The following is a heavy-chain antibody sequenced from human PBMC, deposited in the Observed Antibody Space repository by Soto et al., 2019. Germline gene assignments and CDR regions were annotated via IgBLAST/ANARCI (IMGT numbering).Heavy chain of an antibody. Sequence: SETLSLTCAVSGGSISSSNWWSWVRQPPGKGLEWIGEIYHSGSTNYNPSLKSRVTISVDKSKNQFSLKLSSVTAADTAVYYCARGNYDILTGYYRGDFDYWGQGTLVTV. CDR2: IYHSGST. J-gene: IGHJ4*02. D-gene: IGHD3-9*01. CDR3: ARGNYDILTGYYRGDFDY. CDR1: GGSISSSNW. V-gene: IGHV4-4*02.